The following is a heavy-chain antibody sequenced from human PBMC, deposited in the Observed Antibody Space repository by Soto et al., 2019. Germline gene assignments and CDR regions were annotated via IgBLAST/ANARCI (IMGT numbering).Heavy chain of an antibody. CDR2: IYYSGST. Sequence: SETLSLTCTVSGCSISSGDYYWSWIRQPPGKGLEWIGYIYYSGSTYYNPSLKSRVTISVDTSKNQFSLKLSSVTAADTAVYYCARDQGGVYNPAAYGMDVWGQGTTVTVSS. CDR1: GCSISSGDYY. V-gene: IGHV4-30-4*01. J-gene: IGHJ6*02. CDR3: ARDQGGVYNPAAYGMDV. D-gene: IGHD1-1*01.